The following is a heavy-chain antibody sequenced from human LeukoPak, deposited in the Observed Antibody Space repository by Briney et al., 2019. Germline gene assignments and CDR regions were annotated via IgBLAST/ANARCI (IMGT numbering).Heavy chain of an antibody. V-gene: IGHV3-33*01. D-gene: IGHD5-12*01. Sequence: GGSLRLSCAASGFTFSSYGMHWVRQAPGKGLEWVAVIWYDGSNKYYADSVKGRFTISRDNSKNTLYLQMNSLRAEDTAVYYCARSRLRFPLGYWGQGTLVTVSS. CDR2: IWYDGSNK. CDR1: GFTFSSYG. CDR3: ARSRLRFPLGY. J-gene: IGHJ4*02.